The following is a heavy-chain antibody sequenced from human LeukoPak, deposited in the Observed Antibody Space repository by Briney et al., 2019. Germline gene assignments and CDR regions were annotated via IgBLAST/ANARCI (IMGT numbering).Heavy chain of an antibody. J-gene: IGHJ3*02. CDR1: GYIFTAYD. V-gene: IGHV1-2*06. Sequence: GASVKVSCKASGYIFTAYDLHWVRQAPGQGLEWMGRIIPNSGATNYAQNFQGRVTLTRDTSISTAYMELSRLSPDDTAVYYCARGISGGCDIWGQGTMVTVSS. CDR2: IIPNSGAT. D-gene: IGHD2-15*01. CDR3: ARGISGGCDI.